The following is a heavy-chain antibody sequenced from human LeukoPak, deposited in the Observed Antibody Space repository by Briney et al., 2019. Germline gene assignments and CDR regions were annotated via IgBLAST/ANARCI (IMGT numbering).Heavy chain of an antibody. CDR2: IDPSDSFT. J-gene: IGHJ4*02. V-gene: IGHV5-10-1*01. Sequence: GEALKTSWHASGYSFTSYWITWGRQVPGKGVEWRARIDPSDSFTNYSPSFEGHVTISVDKPISTSYMPWSSLKPPDTACYCCERPWGRDDSSKGVASDFWGQGTLVIVSS. D-gene: IGHD3-16*01. CDR1: GYSFTSYW. CDR3: ERPWGRDDSSKGVASDF.